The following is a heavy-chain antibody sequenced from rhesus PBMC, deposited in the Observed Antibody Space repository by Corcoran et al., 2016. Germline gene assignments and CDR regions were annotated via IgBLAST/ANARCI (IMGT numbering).Heavy chain of an antibody. J-gene: IGHJ4*01. Sequence: QVQLQESGPGLVKPSETLSLTCAVSGGSISSSYYYWSWIRQAPGKGLEWMGYISYRGSTSSHPSLKSRVTISRDTSKNQFSLKVNSVTAADTAMYYCARRFTSGWFDYWGQGVLVTVSS. CDR2: ISYRGST. CDR3: ARRFTSGWFDY. CDR1: GGSISSSYYY. D-gene: IGHD6-31*01. V-gene: IGHV4-122*02.